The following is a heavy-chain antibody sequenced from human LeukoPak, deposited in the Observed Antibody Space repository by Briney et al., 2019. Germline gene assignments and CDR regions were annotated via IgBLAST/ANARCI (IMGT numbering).Heavy chain of an antibody. Sequence: GGSLRLSCAASGSTFSDYEINWVRQAPGKGLEWVSCISTSGSTTYYAGSVKGRFTISRDNAKNSLFLQMNTLTAEDTAVYYCARGALHVFDYWGQGTPVTVSS. V-gene: IGHV3-48*03. CDR2: ISTSGSTT. CDR3: ARGALHVFDY. CDR1: GSTFSDYE. J-gene: IGHJ4*02. D-gene: IGHD3-10*02.